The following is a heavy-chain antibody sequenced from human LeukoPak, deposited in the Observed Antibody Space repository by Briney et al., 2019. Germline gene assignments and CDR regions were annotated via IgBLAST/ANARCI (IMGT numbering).Heavy chain of an antibody. V-gene: IGHV3-30*18. CDR2: ISYDGSNK. CDR3: AKDHGSGSSSDY. CDR1: GFTFSSYG. D-gene: IGHD3-10*01. J-gene: IGHJ4*02. Sequence: PRGSLRLSCAASGFTFSSYGMHWVRQAPGKGLEWVAVISYDGSNKYYADSVKGRFTISRDNSKNTLYLQMNSLRAEDTAVYYCAKDHGSGSSSDYWGQGTLVTVSS.